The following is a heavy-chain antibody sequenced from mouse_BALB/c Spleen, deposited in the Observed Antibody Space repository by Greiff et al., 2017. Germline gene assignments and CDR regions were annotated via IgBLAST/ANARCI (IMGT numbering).Heavy chain of an antibody. Sequence: EAQLQQSGAELVKPGASVKLSCTASGFNIKDTYMHWVKQRPEQGLEWIGRIDPANGNTKYDPKFQGKATITADTSSNTAYLQLSSLTSEDTAVYYCARSLLRAMDYWGQGTSVTVSS. D-gene: IGHD1-1*01. V-gene: IGHV14-3*02. CDR1: GFNIKDTY. J-gene: IGHJ4*01. CDR2: IDPANGNT. CDR3: ARSLLRAMDY.